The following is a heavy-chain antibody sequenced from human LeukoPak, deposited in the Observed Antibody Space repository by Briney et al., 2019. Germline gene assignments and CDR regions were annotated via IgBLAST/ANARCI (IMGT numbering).Heavy chain of an antibody. J-gene: IGHJ6*03. D-gene: IGHD2-8*01. CDR2: IYYSGST. CDR1: GGSISSGSYY. V-gene: IGHV4-61*01. Sequence: SQTLSLTCTVSGGSISSGSYYWSWLRQPPGKGLEWIGYIYYSGSTNYNPSLKSRVTISVDTSKNQFSLKLSSVTAADTAVYYCARDPWSYYYMDVWGKGTTVTVSS. CDR3: ARDPWSYYYMDV.